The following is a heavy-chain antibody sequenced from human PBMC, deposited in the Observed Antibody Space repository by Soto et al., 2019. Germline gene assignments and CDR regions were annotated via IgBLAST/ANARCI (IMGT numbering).Heavy chain of an antibody. J-gene: IGHJ4*02. V-gene: IGHV4-4*07. D-gene: IGHD3-10*01. CDR1: SGSISSYY. CDR3: ATSFSVRGVLYDY. Sequence: ETLSLTCTVSSGSISSYYWSWIRQPAGKGLEWIGRIYTSGSTNYNPSLKSRVTMSVDTSKNQFSLKLSSVTAADTAVYYCATSFSVRGVLYDYWGQGTPVTLXS. CDR2: IYTSGST.